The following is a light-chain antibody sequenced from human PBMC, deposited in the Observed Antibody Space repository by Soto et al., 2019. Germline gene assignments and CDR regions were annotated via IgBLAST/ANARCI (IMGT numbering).Light chain of an antibody. J-gene: IGKJ1*01. CDR2: AAS. CDR3: RQYYNFAWT. Sequence: AIPMTQSPSSLSASVGDRVAISCRASQDIRNTLAWYQQKPGEAPKLLIFAASNLQSGVPSRFSGSGSVTDFTRAITGLQPEEFATYDCRQYYNFAWTGGQGTKVEVK. CDR1: QDIRNT. V-gene: IGKV1-6*01.